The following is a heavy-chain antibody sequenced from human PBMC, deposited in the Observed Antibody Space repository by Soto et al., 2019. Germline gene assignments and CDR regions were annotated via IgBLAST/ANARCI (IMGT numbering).Heavy chain of an antibody. Sequence: NPSETLSLTCTVSGGSISSYYWSWIRQPPGKGLEWIGYIYYSGSTNYNPSLKSRVTISVDTSKNQFSLKLSSVTAADTAVYYCARGGKNWNYNHGVGVWGQGTTVTVSS. V-gene: IGHV4-59*01. CDR3: ARGGKNWNYNHGVGV. J-gene: IGHJ6*02. D-gene: IGHD1-7*01. CDR2: IYYSGST. CDR1: GGSISSYY.